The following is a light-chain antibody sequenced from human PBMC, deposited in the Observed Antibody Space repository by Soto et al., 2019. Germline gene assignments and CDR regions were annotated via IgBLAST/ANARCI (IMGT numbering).Light chain of an antibody. V-gene: IGKV3-11*01. CDR2: DES. J-gene: IGKJ1*01. Sequence: EIVLTQSPATLSLSPGERATLSCRASQSVSRYLAWYQQKPGQAPRLVIYDESNRATGIPARFSGSGSGTDFTLTISRLEPEDFAVYYCQQYVTSSPRTFGQGTKVDIK. CDR3: QQYVTSSPRT. CDR1: QSVSRY.